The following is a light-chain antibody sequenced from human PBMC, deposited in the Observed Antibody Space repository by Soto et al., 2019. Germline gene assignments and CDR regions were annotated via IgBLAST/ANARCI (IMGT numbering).Light chain of an antibody. Sequence: SYELTQPPSVSVSPGQTARITCSGDALPKQYAYWYQQKPGQAPVLVIYKDSERPSGIPERFSGSSSGTTVTLTISGVQAEDEADYYCQSADSSGLVVFGGGTQLTVL. V-gene: IGLV3-25*03. CDR1: ALPKQY. J-gene: IGLJ2*01. CDR3: QSADSSGLVV. CDR2: KDS.